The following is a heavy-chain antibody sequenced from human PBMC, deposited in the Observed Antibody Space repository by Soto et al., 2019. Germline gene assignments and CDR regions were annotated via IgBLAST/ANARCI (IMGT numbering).Heavy chain of an antibody. D-gene: IGHD3-16*01. Sequence: QVQLVQSGDEVKKPGASVKVSCKASGYIFVNYGIDWVRQAPGQGLEWMGWISPYSGNTNYAGRVQGGITMTTDTATSTAYMDLGSLTSADTAVYYCAMVDNYVTPTPQDVWGQGTTVTVSS. CDR2: ISPYSGNT. CDR3: AMVDNYVTPTPQDV. J-gene: IGHJ6*02. V-gene: IGHV1-18*01. CDR1: GYIFVNYG.